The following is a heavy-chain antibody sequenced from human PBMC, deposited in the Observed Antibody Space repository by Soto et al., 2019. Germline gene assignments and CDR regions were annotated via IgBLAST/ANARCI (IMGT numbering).Heavy chain of an antibody. V-gene: IGHV6-1*01. CDR2: TYYRSKWYN. J-gene: IGHJ6*02. Sequence: SQTLSLTCAVSGDSVSSNSAAWNWIRQSPSRGLEWLGRTYYRSKWYNDYAVSVKSRITINPDTSKNQFSLQLNSVTPEDTAVYYCARDLEDWNYGSYYYYGMDVWGQGTTVTVSS. CDR3: ARDLEDWNYGSYYYYGMDV. D-gene: IGHD1-7*01. CDR1: GDSVSSNSAA.